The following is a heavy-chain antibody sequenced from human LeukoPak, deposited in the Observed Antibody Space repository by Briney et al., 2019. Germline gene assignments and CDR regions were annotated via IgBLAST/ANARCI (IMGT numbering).Heavy chain of an antibody. Sequence: PGGSLRLSCAASGFTFSSYWMSWVRQAPGKGLEWVANIKQDGSEQYYVDSVKGRFTISRDNGKNSLYLQMNSLRAADTAVYYCARDLYCSGDSCQRSSALDVWGQGTTVTVSS. D-gene: IGHD2-15*01. J-gene: IGHJ6*02. V-gene: IGHV3-7*03. CDR2: IKQDGSEQ. CDR3: ARDLYCSGDSCQRSSALDV. CDR1: GFTFSSYW.